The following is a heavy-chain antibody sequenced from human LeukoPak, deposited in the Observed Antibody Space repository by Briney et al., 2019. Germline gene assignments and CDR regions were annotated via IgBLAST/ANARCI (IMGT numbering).Heavy chain of an antibody. J-gene: IGHJ4*02. CDR3: ATAKTGYYTPFDY. Sequence: GGSLRLSCAASGFTFSNAWMSWVRQAPGKGLEWVGRIKSKTDGGTTDYAAPVKGRFTISRDDSKNTLYLQMDSLNTEDTAVYYCATAKTGYYTPFDYWGQGTLVTVSS. V-gene: IGHV3-15*01. CDR1: GFTFSNAW. CDR2: IKSKTDGGTT. D-gene: IGHD3-9*01.